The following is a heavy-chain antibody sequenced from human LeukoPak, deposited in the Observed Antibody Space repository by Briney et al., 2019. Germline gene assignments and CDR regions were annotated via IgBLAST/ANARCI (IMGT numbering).Heavy chain of an antibody. CDR1: GFSFSSYS. V-gene: IGHV3-21*01. J-gene: IGHJ5*02. CDR2: ISSSSYI. D-gene: IGHD5-12*01. CDR3: ARASGYGTNWFDP. Sequence: PGGSLRLSCADSGFSFSSYSMNWVRQAPGKGLDWVSSISSSSYIYYADSVKGRFTISRDNAKNSLYLQMNSLRAEDTAVYYCARASGYGTNWFDPWGQGTLVTVSS.